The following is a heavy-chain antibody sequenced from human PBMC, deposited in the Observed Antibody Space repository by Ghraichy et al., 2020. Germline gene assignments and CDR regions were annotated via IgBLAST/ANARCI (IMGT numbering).Heavy chain of an antibody. Sequence: SQTLSLTCAVYGGSFSGYYWSWIRQPPGKGLEWIGEINHSGSTNYNPSLKSRVTISVDTSKNQFSLKLSSVTAADTAVYYCARDPAAAGTFWYFDYWGQGTLVTVSS. V-gene: IGHV4-34*01. CDR1: GGSFSGYY. J-gene: IGHJ4*02. CDR2: INHSGST. CDR3: ARDPAAAGTFWYFDY. D-gene: IGHD6-13*01.